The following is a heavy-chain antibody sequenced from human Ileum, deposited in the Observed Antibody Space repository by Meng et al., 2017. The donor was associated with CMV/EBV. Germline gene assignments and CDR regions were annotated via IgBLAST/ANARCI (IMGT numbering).Heavy chain of an antibody. CDR2: INSSGST. Sequence: QWQRQALGPVLVKPSETLSLTCTVSGDSTSGFFWSWIRQPAGKGLEWIGRINSSGSTFYNPSPESRVTMSIDTSKNQFSLRLASVTAADTAVYFCAKEQSIGIAVTGIFDFWGQGALVTVSS. CDR1: GDSTSGFF. D-gene: IGHD6-19*01. J-gene: IGHJ4*02. CDR3: AKEQSIGIAVTGIFDF. V-gene: IGHV4-4*07.